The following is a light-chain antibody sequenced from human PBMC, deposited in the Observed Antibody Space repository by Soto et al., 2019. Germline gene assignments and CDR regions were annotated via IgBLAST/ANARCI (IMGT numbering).Light chain of an antibody. CDR1: QSVSSSY. CDR3: QQYGRSPRT. V-gene: IGKV3-20*01. CDR2: GSS. J-gene: IGKJ1*01. Sequence: EIVLTQSPGTLSLSPGERATLSCRASQSVSSSYLAWDQQKPGQAPRLLIYGSSSRATSLPDMFSGSGSGTYFPLTISRLEPEDVAEYYCQQYGRSPRTCGQGTKVDIK.